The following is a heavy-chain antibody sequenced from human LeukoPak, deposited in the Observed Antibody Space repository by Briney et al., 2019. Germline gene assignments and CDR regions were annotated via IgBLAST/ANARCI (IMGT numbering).Heavy chain of an antibody. J-gene: IGHJ5*02. D-gene: IGHD2-15*01. CDR1: GGSISSYY. CDR2: IYYSGST. CDR3: ARHVVVLGNWFDP. V-gene: IGHV4-59*08. Sequence: SETLSLTCTVSGGSISSYYWSWIRQPPGKGLEWIGYIYYSGSTNYNPSLKSRVTISVDTSKNQFSLKLSSVTAADTAVYYCARHVVVLGNWFDPWGQGTLVTVSS.